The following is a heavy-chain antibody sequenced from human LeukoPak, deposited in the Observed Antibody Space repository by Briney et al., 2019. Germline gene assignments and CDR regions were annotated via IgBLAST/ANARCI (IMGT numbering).Heavy chain of an antibody. CDR3: ARGSAPVRGSPIDY. J-gene: IGHJ4*02. CDR2: INHSGST. V-gene: IGHV4-34*01. D-gene: IGHD3-16*01. Sequence: SETLSLTCAVYGGSFSGYYWSWIRQPPGKGLEWIGEINHSGSTNYNPSLKSRVTISVDTSKNQFSLKLSPVTAADTAVYYCARGSAPVRGSPIDYWGQGTLVTVSS. CDR1: GGSFSGYY.